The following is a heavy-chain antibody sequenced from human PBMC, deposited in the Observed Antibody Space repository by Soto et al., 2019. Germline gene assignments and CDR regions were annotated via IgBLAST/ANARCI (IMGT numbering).Heavy chain of an antibody. CDR2: GSPGGAT. J-gene: IGHJ4*02. CDR3: ASLGGYRYYFDY. CDR1: GLSIARGACS. Sequence: QPQLQESGSRLVKPLETLSLACTVSGLSIARGACSWSWIRQPPGKGLQWVGSGSPGGATYSIPSLTGRVTISVDRPRNQFSLNLTSVTAADPAVYYCASLGGYRYYFDYWGQGILVTVSS. D-gene: IGHD2-15*01. V-gene: IGHV4-30-2*01.